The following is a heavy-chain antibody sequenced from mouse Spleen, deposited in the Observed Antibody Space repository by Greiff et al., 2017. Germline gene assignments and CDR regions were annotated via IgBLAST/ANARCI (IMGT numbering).Heavy chain of an antibody. Sequence: QVQLQQSGAELVMPGASVKLSCKASGYTFTSYWMHWVKQRPGQGLEWIGEIDPSDSYTNYNQKFKGKATLTVDKSSSSAYMQLSSLTSEDSAVYYCAKLGRSFDYWGQGTTLTVSS. D-gene: IGHD4-1*01. CDR2: IDPSDSYT. V-gene: IGHV1-69*01. CDR1: GYTFTSYW. J-gene: IGHJ2*01. CDR3: AKLGRSFDY.